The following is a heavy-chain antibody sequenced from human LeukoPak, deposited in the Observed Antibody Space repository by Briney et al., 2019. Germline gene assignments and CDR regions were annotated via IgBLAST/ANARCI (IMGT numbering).Heavy chain of an antibody. CDR1: GFTFSNYG. CDR3: ARDRDWNSGFDY. V-gene: IGHV3-30*02. Sequence: PGGSLRLSCAASGFTFSNYGMHWVRQAPGKGLEWVSYIPYDGSKEYYADSVKGRFTISRDNARNSLYLQMNSLRAEDTAVYYCARDRDWNSGFDYWGQGTLVTVSS. J-gene: IGHJ4*02. CDR2: IPYDGSKE. D-gene: IGHD1-7*01.